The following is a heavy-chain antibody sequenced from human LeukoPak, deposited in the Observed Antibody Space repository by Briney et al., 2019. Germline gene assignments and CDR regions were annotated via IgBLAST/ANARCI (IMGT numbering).Heavy chain of an antibody. Sequence: ASVKVSCKASGYTFTSYGISWVRQAPGQGLEWMGWISAYNGNTNYAQKLQGRVTMTTDTSTSTAYMELRSLRSDDTAVYYCARVDSGSYHETSDYWGQGTLVTVSS. CDR3: ARVDSGSYHETSDY. J-gene: IGHJ4*02. V-gene: IGHV1-18*01. CDR1: GYTFTSYG. D-gene: IGHD1-26*01. CDR2: ISAYNGNT.